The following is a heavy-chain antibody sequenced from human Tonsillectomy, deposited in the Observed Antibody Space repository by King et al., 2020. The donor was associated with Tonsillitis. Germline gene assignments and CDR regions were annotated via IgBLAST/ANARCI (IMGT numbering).Heavy chain of an antibody. D-gene: IGHD6-19*01. Sequence: DVQLVESGGGLVQPGGSLRVSCADSGFTFSNYWMTWVRQAPGKGLEWVANIKQDGSEKYYVDSVKGRFTISRDNAKNSLYLQMNSLRAEDTAVYYCARDPALFHTTGWYGGGMDVWGRGTTVTVSS. CDR3: ARDPALFHTTGWYGGGMDV. CDR1: GFTFSNYW. J-gene: IGHJ6*02. CDR2: IKQDGSEK. V-gene: IGHV3-7*03.